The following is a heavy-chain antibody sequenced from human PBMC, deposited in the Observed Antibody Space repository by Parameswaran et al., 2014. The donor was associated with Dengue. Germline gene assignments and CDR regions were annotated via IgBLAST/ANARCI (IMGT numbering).Heavy chain of an antibody. J-gene: IGHJ6*02. CDR3: ARDYGDSEGGYYYGMDV. D-gene: IGHD4-17*01. Sequence: VRQAPGKGLVWVSRINSDGSSTSYADSVKGRFTISRDNAKNTLYLQMNSLRAEDTAVYYCARDYGDSEGGYYYGMDVWGQGTTVTVSS. V-gene: IGHV3-74*01. CDR2: INSDGSST.